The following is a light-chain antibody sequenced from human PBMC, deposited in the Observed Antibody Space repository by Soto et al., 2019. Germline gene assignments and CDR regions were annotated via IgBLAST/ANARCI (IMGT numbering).Light chain of an antibody. CDR2: DVS. J-gene: IGLJ2*01. CDR3: SSYTGSNNFVV. CDR1: SSDVGGYNY. V-gene: IGLV2-8*01. Sequence: QSALTQPPSASGSPGQSVTISCTGTSSDVGGYNYVSWYLHHPGKAPKLMIYDVSKRPSGVPDRFSGSKSGNTASLTVSGLPAEDEGDYYCSSYTGSNNFVVFGGGTKLSVL.